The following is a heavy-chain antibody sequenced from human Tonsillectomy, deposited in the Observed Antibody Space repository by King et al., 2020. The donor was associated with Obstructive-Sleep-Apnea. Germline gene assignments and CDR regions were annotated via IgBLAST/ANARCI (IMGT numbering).Heavy chain of an antibody. D-gene: IGHD4-17*01. J-gene: IGHJ3*02. CDR2: ISPADSNV. CDR3: ARQDGLDI. V-gene: IGHV5-51*01. CDR1: GYTFANNW. Sequence: QLVQSGAELKKPGESLKISCKGSGYTFANNWIAWVRQMPGKGLEWMGIISPADSNVRYSPSFQGQVTISADKSISTAYLQWSSLKASDTAMYYCARQDGLDIWGQETKVAVSA.